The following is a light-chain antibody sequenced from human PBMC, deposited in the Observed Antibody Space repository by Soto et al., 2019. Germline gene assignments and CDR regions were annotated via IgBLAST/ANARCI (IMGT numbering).Light chain of an antibody. J-gene: IGKJ1*01. V-gene: IGKV1-17*01. CDR2: GAS. CDR1: QDIRDD. Sequence: DIQMTQSPSSLSASVGDRVTITCRASQDIRDDLGWYQQRPGKAPRRLIYGASTLQSGVPSRFSGSGSGTDFTLIISRLEPEDFAVYYCQQYGSSPPWTFGQGTKVDIK. CDR3: QQYGSSPPWT.